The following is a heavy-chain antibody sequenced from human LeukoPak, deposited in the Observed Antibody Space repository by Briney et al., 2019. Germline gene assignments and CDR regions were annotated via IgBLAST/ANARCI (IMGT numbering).Heavy chain of an antibody. CDR1: GGSISSYY. J-gene: IGHJ5*02. CDR2: IYYSGST. CDR3: ARWYYGSGRGNWFDP. D-gene: IGHD3-10*01. Sequence: PSETLSLTCTVSGGSISSYYWSWIRQPPGKGLEWIGYIYYSGSTNYNPSLKSRVTISVDTSKNQFSLKLSSVTAADTAVYYCARWYYGSGRGNWFDPWGQGTLVTVSS. V-gene: IGHV4-59*01.